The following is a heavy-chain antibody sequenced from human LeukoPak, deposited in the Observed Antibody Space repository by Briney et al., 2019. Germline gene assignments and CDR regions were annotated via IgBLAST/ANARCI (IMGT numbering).Heavy chain of an antibody. CDR2: IIPIFGKA. V-gene: IGHV1-69*05. Sequence: SVKVSCKASGGTFISYDIIWVRQAPGQGLEWMGGIIPIFGKANYAQKFQGRVTITTDESTSTAYVELSSLRSEDTAVYYCARGAYGDWVRFDYWGQGTLVTVSS. J-gene: IGHJ4*02. D-gene: IGHD4-17*01. CDR1: GGTFISYD. CDR3: ARGAYGDWVRFDY.